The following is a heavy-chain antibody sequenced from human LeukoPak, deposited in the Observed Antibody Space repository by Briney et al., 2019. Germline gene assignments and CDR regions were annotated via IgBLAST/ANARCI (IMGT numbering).Heavy chain of an antibody. J-gene: IGHJ4*02. D-gene: IGHD6-13*01. Sequence: PSETLSLTCAVSGGSIKSNNWWSWVRQPPGKGLEWIGEIYHSGSTNCNPSLESRVTVSVDTSKNQFSLKLSSVTAADTAVYYCARGRYSSSWYRGYFDYWGQGTLVTVSS. CDR2: IYHSGST. CDR1: GGSIKSNNW. CDR3: ARGRYSSSWYRGYFDY. V-gene: IGHV4-4*02.